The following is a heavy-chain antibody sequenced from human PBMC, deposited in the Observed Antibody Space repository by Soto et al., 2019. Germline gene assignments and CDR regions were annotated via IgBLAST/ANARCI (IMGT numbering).Heavy chain of an antibody. D-gene: IGHD3-22*01. V-gene: IGHV1-3*01. CDR2: INAGNGDT. J-gene: IGHJ4*02. Sequence: GASLKGSCKASRYTFTSYPMHWVRQATGQGLEWMGWINAGNGDTKYSQKFKGRVTITRDTSAITAYMELSSLRSEDTAVYYCARDWTHYDSSGPGDYWGQGSLVGVSS. CDR1: RYTFTSYP. CDR3: ARDWTHYDSSGPGDY.